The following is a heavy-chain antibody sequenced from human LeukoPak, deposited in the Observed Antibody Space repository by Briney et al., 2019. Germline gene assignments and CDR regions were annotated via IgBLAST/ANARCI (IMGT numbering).Heavy chain of an antibody. V-gene: IGHV3-23*01. CDR1: GFTFSSYW. D-gene: IGHD6-19*01. CDR3: AKVKRYSSGWYFDY. Sequence: GGSLRLSCAASGFTFSSYWMHWVRQAPGKGLEWVSLISGSGGSTYYADSVKGRFTISRDNSKNTLYLQMNSLRAEDTAVYYCAKVKRYSSGWYFDYWGQGTLVTVSS. J-gene: IGHJ4*02. CDR2: ISGSGGST.